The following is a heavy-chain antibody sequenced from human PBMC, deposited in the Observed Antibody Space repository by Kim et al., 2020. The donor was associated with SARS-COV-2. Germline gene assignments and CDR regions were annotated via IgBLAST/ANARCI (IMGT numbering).Heavy chain of an antibody. CDR2: INAGNGNT. CDR1: GYTFTSYA. V-gene: IGHV1-3*01. J-gene: IGHJ4*02. CDR3: ARDFKFGYIWKATISQGFDY. Sequence: ASVKVSCKASGYTFTSYAMHWVRQAPGQRLEWMGWINAGNGNTKYSQKFQGRVTITRDTSASTAYMELSSLRSEDTAVYYCARDFKFGYIWKATISQGFDYWGQGTLVTVSS. D-gene: IGHD3-22*01.